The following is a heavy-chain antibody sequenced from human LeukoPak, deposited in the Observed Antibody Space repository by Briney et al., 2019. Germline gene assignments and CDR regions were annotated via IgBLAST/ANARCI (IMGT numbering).Heavy chain of an antibody. V-gene: IGHV4-59*01. D-gene: IGHD3-22*01. CDR3: AGRYYYDSSGLRH. CDR2: IYYSGST. J-gene: IGHJ1*01. CDR1: GGSISSYY. Sequence: SETLSLTCTVSGGSISSYYRSWIRQPPGKGLEWIGYIYYSGSTNYNPSLKSRVTISVDTSKNQFSLKLSSVTAADTAVYYCAGRYYYDSSGLRHWGQGTLVTVSS.